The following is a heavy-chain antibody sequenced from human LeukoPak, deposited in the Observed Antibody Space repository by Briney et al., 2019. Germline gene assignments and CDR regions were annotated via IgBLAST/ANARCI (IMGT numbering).Heavy chain of an antibody. CDR1: GGTFSSYA. J-gene: IGHJ3*02. CDR2: IIPIFGTA. CDR3: ARGDYDILTGYSKNAFGI. D-gene: IGHD3-9*01. V-gene: IGHV1-69*06. Sequence: ASVKVSCKASGGTFSSYAISWVRQAPGQGLEWMGGIIPIFGTANYAQKFQGRVTITADKSTSTAYMELSSLRSEDTAVYYCARGDYDILTGYSKNAFGIWGQGTMVTVSS.